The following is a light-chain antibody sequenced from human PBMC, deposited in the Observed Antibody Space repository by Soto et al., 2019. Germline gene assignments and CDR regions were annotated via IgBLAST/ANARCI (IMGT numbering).Light chain of an antibody. CDR1: SSDLGSYNL. J-gene: IGLJ1*01. Sequence: QSVLTQPASVSGSPGQSITISCTGTSSDLGSYNLVSWYQQHPGKAPKLMIYEGSKRPSGVSYRFSGSKSGNTASLTISGLHTEDEADYYCCSYAGISTFVFGTGTKLTVL. CDR2: EGS. V-gene: IGLV2-23*01. CDR3: CSYAGISTFV.